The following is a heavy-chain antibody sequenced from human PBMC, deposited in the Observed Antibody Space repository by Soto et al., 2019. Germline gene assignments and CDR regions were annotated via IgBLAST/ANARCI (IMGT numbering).Heavy chain of an antibody. CDR2: VYYSGST. CDR3: ARRSVLRNNWFDP. J-gene: IGHJ5*02. CDR1: GGSIGGYF. Sequence: SETLSLTCAVYGGSIGGYFNNYYWSWIRQTPGKGLEWIGEVYYSGSTNHNPPLKRRVTISVDTSKNQFSLKLSSVTAADTAVYYCARRSVLRNNWFDPWGQGTLVTVSS. D-gene: IGHD5-12*01. V-gene: IGHV4-34*01.